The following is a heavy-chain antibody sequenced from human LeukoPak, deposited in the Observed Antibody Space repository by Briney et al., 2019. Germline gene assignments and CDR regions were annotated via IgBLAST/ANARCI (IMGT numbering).Heavy chain of an antibody. J-gene: IGHJ4*02. D-gene: IGHD6-13*01. V-gene: IGHV3-33*08. Sequence: GGSLRLSCAASGFTFNSHAMSWVRQAPGKGLEWVAVIWYDGSNKYYADSVKGRFTISRDNSKNTLYLQMNSLRAEDTAVYYCARDRTIAAAGALIFDYWGQGTLVTVSS. CDR2: IWYDGSNK. CDR1: GFTFNSHA. CDR3: ARDRTIAAAGALIFDY.